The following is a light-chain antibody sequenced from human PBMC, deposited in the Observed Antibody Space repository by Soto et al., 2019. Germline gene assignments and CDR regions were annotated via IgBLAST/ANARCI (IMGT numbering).Light chain of an antibody. CDR2: DAS. CDR3: QQYHTYYRT. Sequence: DIQMTQSPSTLSASVGDRVTVTCRASHNVNMWLAWYHQKPGKAPKLLIYDASSLQSGVPSRFTGRGSGTEFTLSISSLQHDDFETYYCQQYHTYYRTLGQGTKVDIK. V-gene: IGKV1-5*01. J-gene: IGKJ1*01. CDR1: HNVNMW.